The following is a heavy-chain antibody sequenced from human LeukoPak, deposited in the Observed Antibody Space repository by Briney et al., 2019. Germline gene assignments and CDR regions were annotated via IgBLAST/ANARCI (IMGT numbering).Heavy chain of an antibody. CDR2: INHSGST. Sequence: SETLSLTCAVYGGSFSGYYWSWIRQPPAKGLEWIGEINHSGSTNYDPSLKSRVTISVDTSKNQFSLKLSSVTAADTAVYYCATARAGAAFRWFDPWGQGTLVTVSS. J-gene: IGHJ5*02. CDR1: GGSFSGYY. V-gene: IGHV4-34*01. CDR3: ATARAGAAFRWFDP. D-gene: IGHD6-19*01.